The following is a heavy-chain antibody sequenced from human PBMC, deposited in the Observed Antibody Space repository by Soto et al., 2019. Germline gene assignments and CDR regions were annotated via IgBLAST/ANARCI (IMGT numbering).Heavy chain of an antibody. Sequence: GGSLRLCCAASGFTFSSYGMHWVRQAPGKGLEWVAVIWYDGSNKYYADSVKGRFTISRDNSKNTLYLQMNSLRAEDTAVYYCARQQYCSGGSCYQDYYYYYXMDVWGKRTTVTVSS. V-gene: IGHV3-33*01. CDR2: IWYDGSNK. CDR3: ARQQYCSGGSCYQDYYYYYXMDV. D-gene: IGHD2-15*01. J-gene: IGHJ6*03. CDR1: GFTFSSYG.